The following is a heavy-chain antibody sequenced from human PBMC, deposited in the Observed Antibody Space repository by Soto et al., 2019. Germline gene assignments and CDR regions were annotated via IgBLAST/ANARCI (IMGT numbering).Heavy chain of an antibody. V-gene: IGHV3-21*01. CDR2: ISSSSYI. D-gene: IGHD2-15*01. CDR1: GFTFSSYS. J-gene: IGHJ4*02. Sequence: GGSLRLSCAASGFTFSSYSMNWVRQAPGKGLEWVSSISSSSYIHYADSVKGRFTISRDNAKNSLYLQMNSLRAEDTAVYYCATGLLAGYFDYWGQGTLVTVSS. CDR3: ATGLLAGYFDY.